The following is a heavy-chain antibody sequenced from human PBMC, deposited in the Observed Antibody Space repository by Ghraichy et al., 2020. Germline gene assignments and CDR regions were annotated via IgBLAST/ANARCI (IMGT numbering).Heavy chain of an antibody. D-gene: IGHD2/OR15-2a*01. CDR2: IKSKSDGGTA. J-gene: IGHJ4*02. Sequence: GGSLRLSCAASGFTFSNCWMNWVRQAPGKGLEWVCRIKSKSDGGTADYAAPVKGRFTISRYDSKNTLYLQMISLKIEDTALYYCTTRPYFSWGQGTLVTVSS. V-gene: IGHV3-15*07. CDR1: GFTFSNCW. CDR3: TTRPYFS.